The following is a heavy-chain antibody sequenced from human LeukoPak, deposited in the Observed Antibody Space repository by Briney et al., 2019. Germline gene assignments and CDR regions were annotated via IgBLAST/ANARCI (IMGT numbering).Heavy chain of an antibody. CDR1: EGTFSSYT. CDR3: ARDKNVVGATYYFDY. Sequence: ASVKVSCKASEGTFSSYTISWVRQAPGQGLEWMGRIIPILGIANYAQKFQGRVTITADKSTSTAYMELSSLRSEDTAVYYCARDKNVVGATYYFDYWGQGTLVTVSS. V-gene: IGHV1-69*04. D-gene: IGHD1-26*01. J-gene: IGHJ4*02. CDR2: IIPILGIA.